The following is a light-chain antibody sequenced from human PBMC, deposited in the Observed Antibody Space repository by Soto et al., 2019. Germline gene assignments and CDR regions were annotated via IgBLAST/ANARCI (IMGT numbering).Light chain of an antibody. J-gene: IGKJ5*01. V-gene: IGKV3-20*01. CDR1: QSVSGSY. CDR3: QQYGSSPPIP. Sequence: EIVLTQSPGTLSLSPGERATLSCRASQSVSGSYLAWYQQKPGQAPRLLIYGASSRTTGIPDRFSGSESGKAFTFTITRLGPEDFAVYYGQQYGSSPPIPFGQGTRLEIK. CDR2: GAS.